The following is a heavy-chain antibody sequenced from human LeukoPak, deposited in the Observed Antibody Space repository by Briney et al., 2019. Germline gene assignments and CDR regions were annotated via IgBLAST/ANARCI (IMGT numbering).Heavy chain of an antibody. CDR3: AKHMRRSDYYYVMDV. CDR2: ISGDGGST. J-gene: IGHJ6*02. V-gene: IGHV3-43*02. D-gene: IGHD3-10*01. CDR1: GFTFDDYA. Sequence: PGGSLRLSCAASGFTFDDYAMHWVRQAPGKGLEWVSLISGDGGSTYYADSVKGRFTISRDNSKNSLYLQMNSLRTEVTALYYCAKHMRRSDYYYVMDVWGQGTTVTVSS.